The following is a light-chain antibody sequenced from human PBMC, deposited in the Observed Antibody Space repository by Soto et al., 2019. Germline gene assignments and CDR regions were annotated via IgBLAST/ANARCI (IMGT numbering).Light chain of an antibody. J-gene: IGLJ2*01. V-gene: IGLV2-14*03. CDR2: DVS. CDR3: SSYIGNLQLE. Sequence: QSALTQPASVSGSPGQSITISCTGTSSDVGSYKYVSWYQQQPGKVPKLVIYDVSNRPSGVSNRFSGSKSGNTASLTISGLHADDEADYYCSSYIGNLQLEFGGGTQLTVL. CDR1: SSDVGSYKY.